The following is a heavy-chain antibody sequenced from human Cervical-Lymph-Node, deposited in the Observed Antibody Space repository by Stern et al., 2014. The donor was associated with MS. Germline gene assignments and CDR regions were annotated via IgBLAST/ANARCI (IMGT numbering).Heavy chain of an antibody. CDR1: GFSLSTSGMR. J-gene: IGHJ4*02. CDR3: ARSPPYYEFWNDYFYFDY. D-gene: IGHD3-3*01. CDR2: IDWEDDK. V-gene: IGHV2-70*04. Sequence: QITLKESGPALVKPTQTLTLTCTFSGFSLSTSGMRVSWIRQPPGKALEWLARIDWEDDKFYSTSLKNRLTISQVTANNQAGLTLTNMDPVETATYYCARSPPYYEFWNDYFYFDYWAQGTLVAVSS.